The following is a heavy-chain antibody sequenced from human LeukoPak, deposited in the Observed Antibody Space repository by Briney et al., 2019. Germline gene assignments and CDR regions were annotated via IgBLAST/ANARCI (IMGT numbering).Heavy chain of an antibody. Sequence: GGSLRLSCAASGFTFDDYSMHWVRQAPGKGLEWVSGISWNSFSIGYADSVKGRFTISRDNAKNSLYLQMNSVRAEDTAVYYCASTHWGYYSYWGQGTLVTVSS. D-gene: IGHD3-22*01. J-gene: IGHJ4*02. CDR2: ISWNSFSI. CDR3: ASTHWGYYSY. CDR1: GFTFDDYS. V-gene: IGHV3-9*01.